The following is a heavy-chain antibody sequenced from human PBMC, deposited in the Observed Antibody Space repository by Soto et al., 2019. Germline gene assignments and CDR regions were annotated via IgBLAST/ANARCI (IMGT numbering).Heavy chain of an antibody. CDR2: IYYSGST. CDR1: GGSISSSSYY. CDR3: ARVSVVVVAATPFSYGMDV. V-gene: IGHV4-39*01. D-gene: IGHD2-15*01. J-gene: IGHJ6*02. Sequence: PSETLSLTCTVSGGSISSSSYYWGWIRRPPGKGLEWIGSIYYSGSTYYNTSLKSRVTKSVDTSKNQFSLKLNSVTAADTAVYYCARVSVVVVAATPFSYGMDVWGQGTTVTVSS.